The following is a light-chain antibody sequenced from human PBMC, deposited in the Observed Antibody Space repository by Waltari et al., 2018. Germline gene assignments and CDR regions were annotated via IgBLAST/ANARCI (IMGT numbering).Light chain of an antibody. CDR3: QSYDSSLSGSV. CDR2: GNS. Sequence: QSVLTQPPSVSGAPGQRVTISCTGSSSNIGTGHDVHWYQQPPGTAPKLPIHGNSNRPSGVPDRFSGSKSGTSASLAITGLQAEDEADYYCQSYDSSLSGSVFGGGTKLTVL. CDR1: SSNIGTGHD. J-gene: IGLJ2*01. V-gene: IGLV1-40*01.